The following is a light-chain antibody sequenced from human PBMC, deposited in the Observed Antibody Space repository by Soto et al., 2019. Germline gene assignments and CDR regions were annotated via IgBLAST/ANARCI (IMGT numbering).Light chain of an antibody. CDR2: SNN. CDR3: AAWNESLNGSDDD. J-gene: IGLJ1*01. CDR1: SSNIGSNT. Sequence: QSVLTQPPSASGTPGQRVTISCSGSSSNIGSNTVNWYQQLPGTAPKLLIYSNNQRPSGVPDRFSGSQSGTSASLAISGLQSEDEAEEYWAAWNESLNGSDDDFGTGTKVTVL. V-gene: IGLV1-44*01.